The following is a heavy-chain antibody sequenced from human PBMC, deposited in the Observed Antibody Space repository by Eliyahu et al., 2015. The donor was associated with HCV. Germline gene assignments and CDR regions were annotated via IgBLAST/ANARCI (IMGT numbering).Heavy chain of an antibody. V-gene: IGHV1-46*01. J-gene: IGHJ6*02. CDR2: INPRDGST. D-gene: IGHD5-18*01. Sequence: QVQLVQSGAEVKKPGASVKVSCKASGYSFTRYYMHWVRQAPGQGLGWMGKINPRDGSTSYAQKFQGRVSMTRDTSTSTVYMQLRSLRSEDTAVYYCARDSAPGYLYYTGMDVWGQGTTATVSS. CDR1: GYSFTRYY. CDR3: ARDSAPGYLYYTGMDV.